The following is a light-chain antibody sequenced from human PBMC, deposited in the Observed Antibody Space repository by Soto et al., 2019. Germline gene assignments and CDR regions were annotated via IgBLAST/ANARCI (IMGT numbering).Light chain of an antibody. CDR1: QSINNR. J-gene: IGKJ1*01. CDR2: DAS. V-gene: IGKV1-5*01. Sequence: IQMTQSPSTLSASIGDRVTITCRASQSINNRLAWYQQMPGKAPNLLIYDASTLESGVPSRFRGSGSETEFTLTISSLQPEDFATYFCHQSHYTVWTFGQGTNVDMK. CDR3: HQSHYTVWT.